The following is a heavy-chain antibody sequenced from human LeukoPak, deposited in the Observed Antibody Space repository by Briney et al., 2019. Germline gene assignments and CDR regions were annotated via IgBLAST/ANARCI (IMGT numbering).Heavy chain of an antibody. D-gene: IGHD3-22*01. J-gene: IGHJ4*02. CDR2: IIPIFGTA. Sequence: SVKVSCKASGGTFSSYAIGWVRQAPGQGLEWMGGIIPIFGTANYAQKFQGRVTITADESTSTAYMELSSLRSEDTAVYYCASLPNYDSLPGTGTNWGQGTLVTVSS. CDR1: GGTFSSYA. V-gene: IGHV1-69*13. CDR3: ASLPNYDSLPGTGTN.